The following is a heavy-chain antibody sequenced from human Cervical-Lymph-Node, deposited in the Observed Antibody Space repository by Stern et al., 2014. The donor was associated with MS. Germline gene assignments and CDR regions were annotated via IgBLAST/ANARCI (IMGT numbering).Heavy chain of an antibody. J-gene: IGHJ4*02. CDR1: GGTFSNYA. CDR3: ARGDSEAPIYYFDY. Sequence: VQLVESGAEVKKPGSSVKVSCKTSGGTFSNYAISWVRPAPGQGLEWMGGITPIFDATNYAQKFQGRVTITADESTRTAYMELSSLRSDDTAMYFCARGDSEAPIYYFDYWGQGTLVTVSS. D-gene: IGHD2-21*01. V-gene: IGHV1-69*01. CDR2: ITPIFDAT.